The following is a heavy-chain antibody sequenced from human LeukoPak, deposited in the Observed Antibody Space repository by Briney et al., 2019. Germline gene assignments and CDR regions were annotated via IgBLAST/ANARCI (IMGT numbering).Heavy chain of an antibody. J-gene: IGHJ5*02. D-gene: IGHD2-2*01. CDR3: AGQGYCSTTSCYWDWFDP. Sequence: GGSLRLSCAASGFTFSSYWMSWVRQAPGRGLEWVANIKQDGSEKYYVDSVKGRFTISRDNAKNSLYLQMNSLRAEDTAVCYCAGQGYCSTTSCYWDWFDPWGQGTLVTVSS. CDR1: GFTFSSYW. CDR2: IKQDGSEK. V-gene: IGHV3-7*03.